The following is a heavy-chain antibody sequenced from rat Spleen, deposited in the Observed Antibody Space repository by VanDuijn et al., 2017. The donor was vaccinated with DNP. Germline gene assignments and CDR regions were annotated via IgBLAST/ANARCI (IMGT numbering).Heavy chain of an antibody. CDR3: ARGYYAGSYYYS. CDR1: GYSIISSFR. CDR2: IDGAGST. Sequence: DVHLQESGPGLVKPSQSLSLTCSVTGYSIISSFRWNWIRKFPGNKLDWMGYIDGAGSTDYNPSLKSRISITRDTSKNQFFLQVNSVTTEDTATYYCARGYYAGSYYYSWGQGVMVTVSS. V-gene: IGHV3-3*01. D-gene: IGHD1-12*02. J-gene: IGHJ2*01.